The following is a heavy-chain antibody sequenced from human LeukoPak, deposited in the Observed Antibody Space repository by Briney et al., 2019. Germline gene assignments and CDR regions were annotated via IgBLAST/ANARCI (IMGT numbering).Heavy chain of an antibody. CDR2: ISYDGSNK. CDR3: ARGFGDSSGYPDAFDI. Sequence: GRSLRLSCAASGFTFSSYAMHWVRQAPGKGLEWVAVISYDGSNKYYADSVKGRFTISRDNSKNTLYLQMNSLRAEDTAVYYCARGFGDSSGYPDAFDIWGQGTMVTVSS. D-gene: IGHD3-22*01. J-gene: IGHJ3*02. CDR1: GFTFSSYA. V-gene: IGHV3-30*04.